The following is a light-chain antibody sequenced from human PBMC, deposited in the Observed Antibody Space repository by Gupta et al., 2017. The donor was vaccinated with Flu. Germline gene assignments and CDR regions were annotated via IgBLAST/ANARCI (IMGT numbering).Light chain of an antibody. CDR3: AAWDDSLSGPEV. V-gene: IGLV1-47*01. J-gene: IGLJ2*01. CDR2: RNN. CDR1: SSNIGSNY. Sequence: VTISCSGSSSNIGSNYVYWYQQLPGTAPNILIYRNNQRPSGVPDRFSGSKSGTSASLVISGLRSEDEADYYCAAWDDSLSGPEVFGGGTKLTVL.